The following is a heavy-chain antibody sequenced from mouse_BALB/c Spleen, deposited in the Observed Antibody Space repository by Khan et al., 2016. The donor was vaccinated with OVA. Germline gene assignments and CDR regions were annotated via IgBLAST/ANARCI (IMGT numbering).Heavy chain of an antibody. CDR1: GYAFTSYL. Sequence: QVQLQQSGAELVGPGTSVKVSCKASGYAFTSYLIEWVNQRPGQGLEWIGLINPGNGITNYNEKFRGKATLTADKSSTTAYMPFSSLTSDDSAVYFCARSQLGLRFDYWGQGTTLTVSS. D-gene: IGHD3-1*01. CDR2: INPGNGIT. V-gene: IGHV1-54*01. J-gene: IGHJ2*01. CDR3: ARSQLGLRFDY.